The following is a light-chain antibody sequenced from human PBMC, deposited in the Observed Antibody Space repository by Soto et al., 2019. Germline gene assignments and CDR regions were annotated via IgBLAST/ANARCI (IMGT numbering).Light chain of an antibody. CDR2: AAS. Sequence: AIRMTQSPSSFSASTGDRVTITCRASQGISSYLAWYQQKPGKAPKFLIYAASNLQSGVPSRFSGSGSGTDFTLTVNSLQPEDFATYYCQQGYTSAITFGQGTRLEIK. CDR1: QGISSY. CDR3: QQGYTSAIT. J-gene: IGKJ5*01. V-gene: IGKV1-8*01.